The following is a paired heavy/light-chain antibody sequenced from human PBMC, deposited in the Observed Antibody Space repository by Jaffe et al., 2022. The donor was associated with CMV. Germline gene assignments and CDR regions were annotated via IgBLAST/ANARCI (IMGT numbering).Heavy chain of an antibody. CDR3: ARPRPVDAPGDP. CDR2: INPDGSYK. Sequence: EVHLVESGGGLVQPGGSLRLSCAASGFTFHDYWMSWVRQAPGKGLECVAHINPDGSYKHCVDSLKGRFTISRDNAKKSLFLQMNSLRAEDTAIYFCARPRPVDAPGDPWGQGTLVTVSS. J-gene: IGHJ5*02. CDR1: GFTFHDYW. V-gene: IGHV3-7*03. D-gene: IGHD6-13*01.
Light chain of an antibody. J-gene: IGKJ1*01. Sequence: VLTQSPGTLSLSPGERATLSCRASQSFGGDDLAWHQQKPGQAPRLLIYDASSRAAGIPDRFTGSGSGTDFTLTISRVEAEDSAVYYCQQHGVSPWTFGQGTKVEIK. V-gene: IGKV3-20*01. CDR1: QSFGGDD. CDR3: QQHGVSPWT. CDR2: DAS.